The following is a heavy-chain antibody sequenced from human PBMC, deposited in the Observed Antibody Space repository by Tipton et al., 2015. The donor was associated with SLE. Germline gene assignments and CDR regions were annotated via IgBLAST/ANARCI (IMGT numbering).Heavy chain of an antibody. Sequence: SLRLSCAASGFTFSNYWMSWVRQAPGKGLEWVANIKQDGSEKYYVDSVKGRFTISRDNAKSSLFLQMNSLRTEDTAVYYCARGGLRHSLDYCGQGTLVTVSS. V-gene: IGHV3-7*01. J-gene: IGHJ4*02. CDR1: GFTFSNYW. D-gene: IGHD2-21*02. CDR3: ARGGLRHSLDY. CDR2: IKQDGSEK.